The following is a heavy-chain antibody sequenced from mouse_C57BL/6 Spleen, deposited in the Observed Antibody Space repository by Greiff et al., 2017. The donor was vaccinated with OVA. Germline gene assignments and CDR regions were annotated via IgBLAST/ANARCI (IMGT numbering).Heavy chain of an antibody. CDR1: GFTFSDYY. Sequence: EVQLVESEGGLVQPGSSMKLSCTASGFTFSDYYMAWVRQVPEKGLEWVANINYDGSSTYYLDSLKSRFIISRDNAKNILYLQMSSLKSEDTATYYCASFYDDYDGAWFAYWGQGTLVTVSA. V-gene: IGHV5-16*01. J-gene: IGHJ3*01. CDR3: ASFYDDYDGAWFAY. D-gene: IGHD2-4*01. CDR2: INYDGSST.